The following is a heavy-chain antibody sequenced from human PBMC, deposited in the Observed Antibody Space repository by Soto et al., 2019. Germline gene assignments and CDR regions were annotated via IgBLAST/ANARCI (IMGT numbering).Heavy chain of an antibody. CDR1: GFTFSNYG. Sequence: QVQLLESGGGVVQPGRSLRLSCADSGFTFSNYGMHWVRQAPGKGLEWVAVISYDGSNKYYADSVKGRFTISRYNSKNALYLQMDSLRAEDTAIYYCAKDGGMTGETYFDYWGQGTLVTVSS. CDR2: ISYDGSNK. D-gene: IGHD7-27*01. J-gene: IGHJ4*02. CDR3: AKDGGMTGETYFDY. V-gene: IGHV3-30*18.